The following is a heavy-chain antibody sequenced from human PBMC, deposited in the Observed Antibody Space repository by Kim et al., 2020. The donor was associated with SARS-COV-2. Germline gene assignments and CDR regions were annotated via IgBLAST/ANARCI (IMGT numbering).Heavy chain of an antibody. J-gene: IGHJ4*02. D-gene: IGHD3-10*01. Sequence: SVKVSCKAADYTLSNYGISWVRQAPGRGLEWMGWISFHNGNTHYAQKLQGRVTMTADTSTSTAYMELRSLRSDDTAVYYCARDQAAPTYYYGSGSYYPPFDFWGQGTLVTVFS. CDR1: DYTLSNYG. V-gene: IGHV1-18*01. CDR2: ISFHNGNT. CDR3: ARDQAAPTYYYGSGSYYPPFDF.